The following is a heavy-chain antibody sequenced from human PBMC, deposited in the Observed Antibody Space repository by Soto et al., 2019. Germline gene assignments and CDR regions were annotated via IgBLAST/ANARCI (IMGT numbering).Heavy chain of an antibody. V-gene: IGHV3-30-3*01. CDR1: GFTFSSYA. J-gene: IGHJ3*02. CDR3: AREGTVTRVGAFDI. D-gene: IGHD4-17*01. Sequence: QVQLVESGGGVVQPGRSLRLSCAASGFTFSSYAMHWVRQAPGKGLEWVAVISYDGSNKYYADSVKGRFTISRDNSKNTLYLQMNSLRAEDTAVYYCAREGTVTRVGAFDIWGQGTMVTVSS. CDR2: ISYDGSNK.